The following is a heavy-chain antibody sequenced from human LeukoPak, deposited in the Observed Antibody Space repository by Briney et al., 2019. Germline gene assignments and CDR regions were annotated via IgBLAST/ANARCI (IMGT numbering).Heavy chain of an antibody. CDR1: GGSISTSY. D-gene: IGHD1-26*01. V-gene: IGHV4-59*01. J-gene: IGHJ4*02. Sequence: SETLSLTCTVSGGSISTSYWSWIRQPPGKGLEWIAYIYYSGYTNYNPSLKSRVTISIDTSKNQFSLKLSSVTAADTAVYYCARARSDSGRFDSWGQGTLVTVSS. CDR3: ARARSDSGRFDS. CDR2: IYYSGYT.